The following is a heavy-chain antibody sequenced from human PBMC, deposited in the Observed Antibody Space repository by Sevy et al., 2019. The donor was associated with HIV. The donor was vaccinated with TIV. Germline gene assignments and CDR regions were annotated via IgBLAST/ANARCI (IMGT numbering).Heavy chain of an antibody. CDR3: ARLSLPPYYYYGMDV. CDR1: GGSISSSSYY. D-gene: IGHD2-15*01. Sequence: SETLSLTCTVSGGSISSSSYYWGWIRQPPGKGLEWIGSIYYSGSTYYNPSLKSRVTISVDTSKNQFSLKLSSVTAADTAVYYCARLSLPPYYYYGMDVWGQGTTVTVSS. CDR2: IYYSGST. V-gene: IGHV4-39*01. J-gene: IGHJ6*02.